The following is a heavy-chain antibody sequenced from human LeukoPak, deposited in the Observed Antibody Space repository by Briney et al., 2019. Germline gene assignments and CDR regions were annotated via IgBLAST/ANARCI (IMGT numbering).Heavy chain of an antibody. J-gene: IGHJ4*02. Sequence: PGGSLRLSCAASGFTFNNHAMGWVRQAPGKGLEWVSDVSDGGTSTWYADSVKGGFAMSRDNSKNTLYLQMNSLRAEDTAVYYCAKGIGRTCSRGNVFDSWGQGILVTVPS. CDR1: GFTFNNHA. D-gene: IGHD1-1*01. CDR3: AKGIGRTCSRGNVFDS. CDR2: VSDGGTST. V-gene: IGHV3-23*01.